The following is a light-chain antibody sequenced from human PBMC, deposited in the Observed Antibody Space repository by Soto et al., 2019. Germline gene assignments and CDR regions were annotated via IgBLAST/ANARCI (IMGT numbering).Light chain of an antibody. CDR1: QSISSSY. J-gene: IGKJ1*01. CDR2: GAS. Sequence: EIVLTQSPGTLSLSPGERATLSCRASQSISSSYLAWYQQKPGQAPRLLIYGASSSAGGIPDRFSGSGSRTDFTLTVSRLELEDFAVYYCQHYGSSRTFGQGTKVEIK. V-gene: IGKV3-20*01. CDR3: QHYGSSRT.